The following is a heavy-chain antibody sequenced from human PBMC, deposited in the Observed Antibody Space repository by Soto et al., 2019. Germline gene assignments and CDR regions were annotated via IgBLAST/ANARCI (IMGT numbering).Heavy chain of an antibody. CDR1: GYTFITYD. CDR3: ARRQVRCSRNYFDL. Sequence: ASVKVSCKASGYTFITYDINWVRQATGQGLEWMGWMNPSNGNAGDAQNFQGRVTMTRNTSISTADMELSSLRSDDTAVYFCARRQVRCSRNYFDLWGQGTPVPVS. J-gene: IGHJ4*02. V-gene: IGHV1-8*01. CDR2: MNPSNGNA. D-gene: IGHD4-17*01.